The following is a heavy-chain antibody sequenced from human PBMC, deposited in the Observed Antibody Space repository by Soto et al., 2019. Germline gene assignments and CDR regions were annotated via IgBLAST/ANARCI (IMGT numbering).Heavy chain of an antibody. CDR1: GGSIITSTFY. D-gene: IGHD3-9*01. J-gene: IGHJ5*02. CDR3: ARHSDPSYYAIVTGHYRQNWFDP. CDR2: FYYSGNT. V-gene: IGHV4-39*01. Sequence: SETLSLTCTVAGGSIITSTFYWGWMRQPPGKGLEWIASFYYSGNTYYNPSLKSRVTISVDTSKNQFSLKLSSVTAADTAVYYCARHSDPSYYAIVTGHYRQNWFDPWGQGTLVTVSS.